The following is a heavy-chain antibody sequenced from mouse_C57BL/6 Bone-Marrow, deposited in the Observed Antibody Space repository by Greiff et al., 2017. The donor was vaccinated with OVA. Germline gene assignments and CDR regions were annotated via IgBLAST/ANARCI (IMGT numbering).Heavy chain of an antibody. Sequence: VQLQQSGAELVRPGASVQLSCTASGFNIKDDYMHWVKQRPEQGLEWIGWIDPENGDTEYASKFQGKATITADTSSNTAYLQLSSLTSEDTAVYYCTTWTVVAKGDYWGQGTTLTVSS. CDR1: GFNIKDDY. J-gene: IGHJ2*01. CDR2: IDPENGDT. V-gene: IGHV14-4*01. D-gene: IGHD1-1*01. CDR3: TTWTVVAKGDY.